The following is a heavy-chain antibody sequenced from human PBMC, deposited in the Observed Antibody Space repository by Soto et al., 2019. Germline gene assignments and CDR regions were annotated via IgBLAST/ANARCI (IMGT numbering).Heavy chain of an antibody. Sequence: PSETLSLTCTVSGDSIGSSSHYWGWIRQPPGKGLEWIGCIDYSGSTHYNPSLRGRVSISVDTSKNQFSLKLSSVTAADTAVYYCARHPRGSIPYYMDVWGKGTTVTVS. CDR2: IDYSGST. CDR1: GDSIGSSSHY. CDR3: ARHPRGSIPYYMDV. J-gene: IGHJ6*03. D-gene: IGHD3-10*01. V-gene: IGHV4-39*01.